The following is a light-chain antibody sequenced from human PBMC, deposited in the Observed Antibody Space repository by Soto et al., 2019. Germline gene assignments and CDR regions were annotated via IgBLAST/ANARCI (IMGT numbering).Light chain of an antibody. Sequence: QAVVTQPPSASGTPGQRVTISCSGSSSNIGSNYVYWYQQLPGTAPKLLIYRNNQRPSGVPDRFSGSKSGTSASLAITELRSEDEADYYCAAWDDSLSANFVFGTGTKLTVL. CDR2: RNN. V-gene: IGLV1-47*01. CDR3: AAWDDSLSANFV. CDR1: SSNIGSNY. J-gene: IGLJ1*01.